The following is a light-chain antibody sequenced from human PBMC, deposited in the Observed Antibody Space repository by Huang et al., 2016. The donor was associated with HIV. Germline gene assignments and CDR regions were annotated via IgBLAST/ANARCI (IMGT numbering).Light chain of an antibody. CDR3: QHYNNWPWYT. Sequence: EIVMTQSPATLSVSPGERATLSCRASQSVTSNLAWYQQKPGQAPRLLIYGASSRATGVPARFTGTGSGTVFTLTISSLQSEDFAVYYCQHYNNWPWYTFGQGTKVEIK. CDR1: QSVTSN. V-gene: IGKV3-15*01. J-gene: IGKJ2*01. CDR2: GAS.